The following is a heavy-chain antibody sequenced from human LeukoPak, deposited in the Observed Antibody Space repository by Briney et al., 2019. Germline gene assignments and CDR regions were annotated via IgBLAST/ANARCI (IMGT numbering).Heavy chain of an antibody. J-gene: IGHJ4*02. D-gene: IGHD6-19*01. CDR1: GYTFTSYY. Sequence: GASVKVSCKASGYTFTSYYMHWVRQAPGQGLEWMGIINTSGGSTSYAQKFQGRVTMTRDTSTSTVYIELSSLRSEDTAVYYCARGDPTYSSGWYYFDYWGQGTLVTVSS. CDR2: INTSGGST. CDR3: ARGDPTYSSGWYYFDY. V-gene: IGHV1-46*01.